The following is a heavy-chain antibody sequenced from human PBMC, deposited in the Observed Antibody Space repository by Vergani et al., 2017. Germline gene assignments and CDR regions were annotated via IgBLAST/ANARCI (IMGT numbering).Heavy chain of an antibody. D-gene: IGHD2-21*01. V-gene: IGHV4-61*02. Sequence: QVQLQESGPGLVKPSQTLSLTFTVSGGSFSTGGQSWTWLRQSAGKGLEWIGRIYTSGATNYNPSHRSRAIMPVDASKKEFSLKLRSVTAADTAVDYCARDGGEYDKDALDVWGQGTKVTVTS. CDR2: IYTSGAT. CDR3: ARDGGEYDKDALDV. J-gene: IGHJ3*01. CDR1: GGSFSTGGQS.